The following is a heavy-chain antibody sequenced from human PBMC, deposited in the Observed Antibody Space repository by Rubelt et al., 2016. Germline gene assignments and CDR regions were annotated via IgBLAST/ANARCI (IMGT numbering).Heavy chain of an antibody. CDR2: TSYSGST. V-gene: IGHV4-39*01. CDR3: VSPGKEEWFSFDD. J-gene: IGHJ4*02. CDR1: GGSLSSSAYY. Sequence: QLQLQESGPGLVKPSETLSLTCTVSGGSLSSSAYYWGWIRQPPGKGLEWIGSTSYSGSTYYNPSLKSRVTISVDTSNDQVSRRLSSVTAADTAVDYCVSPGKEEWFSFDDRGQGTLVTVSS. D-gene: IGHD3-3*01.